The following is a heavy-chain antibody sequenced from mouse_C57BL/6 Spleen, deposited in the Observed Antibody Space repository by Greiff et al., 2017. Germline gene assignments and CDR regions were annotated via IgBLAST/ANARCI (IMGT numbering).Heavy chain of an antibody. CDR3: ARDSYGLYAMDY. Sequence: EVKLVESGGGLVKPGGSLKLSCAASGFTFSSYAMSWVRQTPEKRLEWVATISAGGSYTYYPDNVKGRFTISRDNAKNNLYLQMSHLKSEDTAMYYCARDSYGLYAMDYWGQGTSVTVSS. V-gene: IGHV5-4*01. J-gene: IGHJ4*01. CDR2: ISAGGSYT. D-gene: IGHD1-1*02. CDR1: GFTFSSYA.